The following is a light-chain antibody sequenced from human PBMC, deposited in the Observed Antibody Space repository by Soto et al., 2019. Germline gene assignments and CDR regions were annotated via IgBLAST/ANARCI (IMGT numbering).Light chain of an antibody. V-gene: IGKV1-5*01. CDR2: EAS. Sequence: DIQMTQSPSTLSASVGDRVTITCRASQSIASWLAWYQQKPGKAPKLLIFEASRLESGVPSTFSGSGFGTEFTLTISSLQPDDFSTYYCKQYNIYSRTFGQGTKVEI. J-gene: IGKJ1*01. CDR1: QSIASW. CDR3: KQYNIYSRT.